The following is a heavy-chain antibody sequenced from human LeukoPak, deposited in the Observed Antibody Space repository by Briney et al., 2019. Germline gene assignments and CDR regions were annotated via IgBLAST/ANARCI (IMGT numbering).Heavy chain of an antibody. D-gene: IGHD3-22*01. CDR3: ARVLAYYYDSSGYWYFDY. J-gene: IGHJ4*02. Sequence: SETLSLTCTVSGGSISSRSYYWGWIRQPPGKGLEWIGKISDSGSTYYSPSLRSRVTISIDMSKNQFSLKLSSVTATDTAVYYCARVLAYYYDSSGYWYFDYWGQGTLVTVSS. CDR2: ISDSGST. CDR1: GGSISSRSYY. V-gene: IGHV4-39*01.